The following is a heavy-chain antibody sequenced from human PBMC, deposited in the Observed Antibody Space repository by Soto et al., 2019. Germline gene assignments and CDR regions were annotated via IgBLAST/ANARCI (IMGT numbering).Heavy chain of an antibody. CDR1: GFTFTSSA. Sequence: QMQLVQSGPEVKKPGTSVKVSCKASGFTFTSSAVQWVRQARGQRLEWIGWIVVGSGNTNYAQKLQERVTITRDMSTSTAYMELSSLRSEDTAVYYCAASSPSLYYYYGMDVWGQGTTVTVSS. CDR3: AASSPSLYYYYGMDV. J-gene: IGHJ6*02. CDR2: IVVGSGNT. V-gene: IGHV1-58*01.